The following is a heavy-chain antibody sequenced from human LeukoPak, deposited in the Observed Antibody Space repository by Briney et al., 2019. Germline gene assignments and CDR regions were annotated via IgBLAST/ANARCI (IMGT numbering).Heavy chain of an antibody. V-gene: IGHV1-18*01. D-gene: IGHD6-13*01. CDR1: GYTFTSYG. J-gene: IGHJ4*02. Sequence: GASVKVSCKASGYTFTSYGISWVRQAPGQGLEWMGWISAYNGNTNYAQKLQGRVTMTTDTSTSTAYMELRSLRSDDTAVYYCARDSYSSSWYSSVRYFDYWGQGTLVTVSS. CDR3: ARDSYSSSWYSSVRYFDY. CDR2: ISAYNGNT.